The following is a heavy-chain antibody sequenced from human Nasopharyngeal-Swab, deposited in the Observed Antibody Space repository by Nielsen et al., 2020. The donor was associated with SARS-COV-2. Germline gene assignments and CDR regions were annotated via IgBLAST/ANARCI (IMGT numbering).Heavy chain of an antibody. D-gene: IGHD1-26*01. J-gene: IGHJ6*02. CDR1: GGSISSYY. CDR2: IYTSGST. CDR3: ARGGSYFTSGMDV. V-gene: IGHV4-4*07. Sequence: GSLRLSSTVSGGSISSYYWSWIRQPAGKGLEWIGRIYTSGSTNYNPSLKSRVTMSVDTSKNQFSLKLSSVTAADTAVYYCARGGSYFTSGMDVWGQGTTVTVSS.